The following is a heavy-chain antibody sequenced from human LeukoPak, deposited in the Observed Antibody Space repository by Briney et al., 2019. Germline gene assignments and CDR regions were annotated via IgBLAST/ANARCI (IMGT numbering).Heavy chain of an antibody. CDR2: LHYSGST. D-gene: IGHD2-2*02. CDR3: ATPHGGCSSFTCYTSPGYFDN. Sequence: PSETLSLTCTVSGGSISSSSYYWDWIRQPPGKGLEWIGSLHYSGSTYPNPSLKGRVTISVDTSKNQFSLKLSSVTAADTGVYYCATPHGGCSSFTCYTSPGYFDNWGQGTLVTVSS. V-gene: IGHV4-39*01. CDR1: GGSISSSSYY. J-gene: IGHJ4*02.